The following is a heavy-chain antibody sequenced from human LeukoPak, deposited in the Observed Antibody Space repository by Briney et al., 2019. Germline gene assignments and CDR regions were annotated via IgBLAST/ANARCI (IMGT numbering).Heavy chain of an antibody. CDR1: GVILSSYW. CDR2: NNSDGSRP. Sequence: GGSLRLFCAASGVILSSYWMHGVRQARGEGVVGVSRNNSDGSRPTYADSVKGRFTISRDNAKNTLYLHMNSLRAEDTAVYYCARDDAGYSYDLRGWFDPWGQGTLVTVSS. J-gene: IGHJ5*02. CDR3: ARDDAGYSYDLRGWFDP. D-gene: IGHD5-18*01. V-gene: IGHV3-74*01.